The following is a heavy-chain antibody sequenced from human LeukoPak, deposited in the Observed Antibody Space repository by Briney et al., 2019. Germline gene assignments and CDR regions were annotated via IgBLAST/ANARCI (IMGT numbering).Heavy chain of an antibody. CDR2: ISSNGGST. D-gene: IGHD1-26*01. Sequence: GGSLRLSCAASGFTFSSYAMHWVRQAPGKGLEYVSAISSNGGSTYYANSVKGRFTISRDNSKNSLYLQMNSLRVEDTAIYYCARGRGASVYWGQGTLVTVSS. V-gene: IGHV3-64*01. J-gene: IGHJ4*02. CDR3: ARGRGASVY. CDR1: GFTFSSYA.